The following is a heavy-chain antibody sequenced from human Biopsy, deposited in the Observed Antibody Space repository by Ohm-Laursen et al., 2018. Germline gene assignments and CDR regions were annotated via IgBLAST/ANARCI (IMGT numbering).Heavy chain of an antibody. J-gene: IGHJ4*02. V-gene: IGHV3-21*01. D-gene: IGHD2-8*01. CDR1: GFIFDDYA. Sequence: GSLRLSCAASGFIFDDYAMHWVRQAPGKGLEWVSSISASGNHIYYTDSVKGRFTVSRDNGKNSVYLQMNSLRVEDTAVYYCARDGEAKYCKHGVCPSDFWGQGTLVTVSS. CDR2: ISASGNHI. CDR3: ARDGEAKYCKHGVCPSDF.